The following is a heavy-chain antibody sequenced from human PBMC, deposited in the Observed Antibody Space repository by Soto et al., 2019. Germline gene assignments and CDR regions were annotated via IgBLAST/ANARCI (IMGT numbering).Heavy chain of an antibody. CDR3: ARGVTSYYFDY. D-gene: IGHD2-21*02. CDR1: GGSISSYY. Sequence: PSETLSLTCTVSGGSISSYYWSWIRQPPGKGLEWIGYIYYSGSTNYNPSIKSRVTISVDTSKNQFSLKLSTVTAADTAVYYCARGVTSYYFDYWGQGTLVTVSS. J-gene: IGHJ4*02. CDR2: IYYSGST. V-gene: IGHV4-59*08.